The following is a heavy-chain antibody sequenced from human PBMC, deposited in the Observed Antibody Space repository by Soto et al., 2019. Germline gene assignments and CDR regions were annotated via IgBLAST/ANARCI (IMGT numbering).Heavy chain of an antibody. CDR3: ARDPSVTAIGRADH. Sequence: GGSLRLSCVVSGFTFDDYAMHWVRQAPGGGLEWVSGINWNSAVIGYADSVKGRFTISRDNAKNALYLQMTSLRSEDTALYYCARDPSVTAIGRADHWGQGTLVIVSS. V-gene: IGHV3-9*01. CDR2: INWNSAVI. CDR1: GFTFDDYA. D-gene: IGHD5-18*01. J-gene: IGHJ4*02.